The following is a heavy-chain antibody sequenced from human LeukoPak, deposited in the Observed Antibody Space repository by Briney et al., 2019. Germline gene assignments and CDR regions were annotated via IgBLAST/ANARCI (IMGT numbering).Heavy chain of an antibody. J-gene: IGHJ4*02. Sequence: GASVKVSCKASGYTFTSYGISWVRQAPGQGLEWMGWISAYNGNTNYAQKLQGRVTMATDTSTSTAYMELRSLRSDDTAVYYCARDPRRVTGQHPPGDFDYWGQGTLVTVSS. CDR3: ARDPRRVTGQHPPGDFDY. CDR1: GYTFTSYG. D-gene: IGHD2-21*02. V-gene: IGHV1-18*01. CDR2: ISAYNGNT.